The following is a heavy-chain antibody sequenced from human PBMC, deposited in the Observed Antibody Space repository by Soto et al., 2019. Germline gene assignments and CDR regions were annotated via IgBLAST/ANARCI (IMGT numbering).Heavy chain of an antibody. J-gene: IGHJ4*02. CDR1: GFTFSSYA. Sequence: QVQLVESGGGVVQPGRSLRLSCAASGFTFSSYAMHWVRQVPGKGLEWVAVISYDGSNKYYADSVKGRFTISRDNSKNTLYLQMNSLRAEDTAVYYCARGLDTAMVTPDYWGQGTLVTVSS. CDR3: ARGLDTAMVTPDY. V-gene: IGHV3-30-3*01. D-gene: IGHD5-18*01. CDR2: ISYDGSNK.